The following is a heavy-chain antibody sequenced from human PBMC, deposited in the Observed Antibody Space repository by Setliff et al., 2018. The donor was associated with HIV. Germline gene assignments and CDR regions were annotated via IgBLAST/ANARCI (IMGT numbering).Heavy chain of an antibody. J-gene: IGHJ4*02. Sequence: PSETLSLTCALSGYSISNGYYWGWIRQPPGKGLEWIGYIHHSGGTQYNPSLMSRLAMSVDSSKNQFSLSLSSVTAADTAVYYCARLPDINSWPFDYWARGTLVTVSS. V-gene: IGHV4-38-2*01. CDR3: ARLPDINSWPFDY. CDR1: GYSISNGYY. CDR2: IHHSGGT. D-gene: IGHD6-13*01.